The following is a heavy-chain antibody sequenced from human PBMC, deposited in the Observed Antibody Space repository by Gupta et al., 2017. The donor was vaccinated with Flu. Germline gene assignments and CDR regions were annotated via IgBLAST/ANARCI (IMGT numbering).Heavy chain of an antibody. Sequence: EVHLVESGGGLVQPGGSLRLSCAASGFIFSTRDMHWVRQAPGKGLEWVTSIGNAGDTYYQDSVKGRFFISRENANNSLYLQMNSLRAGDTAIYYCARGRVGATSILASFDWWGQGILVTVSS. V-gene: IGHV3-13*04. D-gene: IGHD1-26*01. J-gene: IGHJ4*02. CDR1: GFIFSTRD. CDR3: ARGRVGATSILASFDW. CDR2: IGNAGDT.